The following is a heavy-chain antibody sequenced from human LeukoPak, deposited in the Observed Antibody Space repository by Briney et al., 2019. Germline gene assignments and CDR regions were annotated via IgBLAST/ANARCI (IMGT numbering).Heavy chain of an antibody. V-gene: IGHV3-33*05. CDR1: GFTFSSYG. CDR3: SHKYYGQSAKCAFTISRDNSKNTLCLQMNSMRAEDTAVYYCERDRGYGDYASYFDY. Sequence: GGPLIPSCAALGFTFSSYGRHWGRQAPGKGLERVAVKSYDGGNKYYASSQRRGFTLADNNTSTACLQQRNSRDAETALVYDGSHKYYGQSAKCAFTISRDNSKNTLCLQMNSMRAEDTAVYYCERDRGYGDYASYFDYWGQGTLVTVSS. J-gene: IGHJ4*02. CDR2: KSYDGGNK. D-gene: IGHD3-22*01.